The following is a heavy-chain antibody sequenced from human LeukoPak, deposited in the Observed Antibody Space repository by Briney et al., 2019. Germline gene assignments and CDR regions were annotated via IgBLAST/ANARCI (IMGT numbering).Heavy chain of an antibody. D-gene: IGHD3-22*01. CDR1: GFTFSSYA. Sequence: GGSLRLSCAASGFTFSSYAMHWVRQAPGKGLEWVAVISYDGSNKYYADSVKGRFTISRDNSKNTLYLQMNSLRAEDTAVYYCAKDYYDSSGYYYVDDAFDIWGQGTMVTVSS. CDR2: ISYDGSNK. V-gene: IGHV3-30*04. CDR3: AKDYYDSSGYYYVDDAFDI. J-gene: IGHJ3*02.